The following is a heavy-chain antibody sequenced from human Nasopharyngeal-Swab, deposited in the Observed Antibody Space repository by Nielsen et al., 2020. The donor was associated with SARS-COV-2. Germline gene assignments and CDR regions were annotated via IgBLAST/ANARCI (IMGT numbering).Heavy chain of an antibody. J-gene: IGHJ4*02. CDR3: AKDLRGPYFF. CDR2: ISGSGDISGSGGST. Sequence: GGSLRLSCVASGYSFRTYDMSWVRQAPGKGLEWVAAISGSGDISGSGGSTYYADSVKGRFTISRDNSKNTLSLQMNGLGAEDTAVYYCAKDLRGPYFFWGQGTLVTVSS. CDR1: GYSFRTYD. V-gene: IGHV3-23*01. D-gene: IGHD2/OR15-2a*01.